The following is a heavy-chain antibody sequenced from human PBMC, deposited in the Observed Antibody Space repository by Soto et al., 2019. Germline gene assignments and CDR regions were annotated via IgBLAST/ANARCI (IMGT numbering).Heavy chain of an antibody. J-gene: IGHJ4*02. CDR3: ARGIAVAGDIDY. D-gene: IGHD6-19*01. CDR2: ISSSSSYI. Sequence: GGSLRLSCAASGFTFSSSSMNWVRQAPGKGLEWVSSISSSSSYIYYADSVKGRFTISRDNAKNSLYLQMNSLRAEDTAVYYCARGIAVAGDIDYWGQGTLVTVSS. CDR1: GFTFSSSS. V-gene: IGHV3-21*01.